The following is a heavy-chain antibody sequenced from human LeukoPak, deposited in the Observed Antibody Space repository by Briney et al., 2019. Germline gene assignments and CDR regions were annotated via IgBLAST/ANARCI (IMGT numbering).Heavy chain of an antibody. CDR1: GFIFRTHA. Sequence: GGSLRLSCAASGFIFRTHAMSWVRQAPGKGLEWRSTITITDYGAYYIDSVKGRFTMSRDNSKNELYLEMNSLRVEDTAVYYCAREAWRPYLDYWGQGALVTVSS. CDR2: ITITDYGA. CDR3: AREAWRPYLDY. D-gene: IGHD3-3*01. V-gene: IGHV3-23*01. J-gene: IGHJ4*02.